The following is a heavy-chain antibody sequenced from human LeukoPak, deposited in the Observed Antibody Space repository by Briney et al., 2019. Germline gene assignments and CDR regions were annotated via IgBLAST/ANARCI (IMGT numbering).Heavy chain of an antibody. CDR1: GFTFGSYA. CDR2: ISTNGGST. V-gene: IGHV3-23*01. CDR3: AIMHPYYDGNGYWVQ. J-gene: IGHJ4*02. D-gene: IGHD3-22*01. Sequence: GGSLRLSCAASGFTFGSYAMSWVRQAPGKGLEWVSGISTNGGSTAYADSVKGRFTISRDNPRNTLYMQMNSLRAEDTALYYCAIMHPYYDGNGYWVQWGQGTLVTVSS.